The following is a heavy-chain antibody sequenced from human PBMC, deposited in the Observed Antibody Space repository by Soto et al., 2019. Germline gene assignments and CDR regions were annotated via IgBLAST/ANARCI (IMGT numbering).Heavy chain of an antibody. CDR2: ISAYNGNT. J-gene: IGHJ4*02. CDR3: ARDEDIVATSTAY. V-gene: IGHV1-18*01. CDR1: GYGNEGTS. D-gene: IGHD5-12*01. Sequence: GVSAEPSWDACGYGNEGTSMCWVGQYPGQGLEWMGWISAYNGNTNYAQKLQGRVTMTTDTSTSTAYMELRSLRSDDTAVYYCARDEDIVATSTAYWVQGTLVPVS.